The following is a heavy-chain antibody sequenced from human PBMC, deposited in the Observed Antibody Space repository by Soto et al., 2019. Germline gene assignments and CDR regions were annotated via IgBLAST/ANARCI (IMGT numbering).Heavy chain of an antibody. V-gene: IGHV3-23*01. CDR3: AKDPYCSGGSCYPEYFQH. CDR2: ISGSGGST. Sequence: GGSLRLSCAASGFTFSSYAMSWVRQAPGKGLEWVSAISGSGGSTYYADSVKGRFTISRDNSKNTLYLKMNSLRAEDTAVYYCAKDPYCSGGSCYPEYFQHWGQGTLVTVSS. D-gene: IGHD2-15*01. CDR1: GFTFSSYA. J-gene: IGHJ1*01.